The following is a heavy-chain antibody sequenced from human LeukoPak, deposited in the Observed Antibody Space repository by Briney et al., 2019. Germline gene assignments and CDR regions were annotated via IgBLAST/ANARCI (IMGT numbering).Heavy chain of an antibody. D-gene: IGHD3-3*01. CDR2: VLTSGTA. V-gene: IGHV4-4*07. J-gene: IGHJ3*02. CDR3: TRVSYFAFWSGPYSSPPGDAFDI. Sequence: PSETLSLTCTISRGSIRSSSWTWVRQPAGKGLEWIGLVLTSGTAIYNPSLKSRVTMSLDTSRSQFSLNVTSVTAADTAVYYCTRVSYFAFWSGPYSSPPGDAFDIWGQGTTVIVSS. CDR1: RGSIRSSS.